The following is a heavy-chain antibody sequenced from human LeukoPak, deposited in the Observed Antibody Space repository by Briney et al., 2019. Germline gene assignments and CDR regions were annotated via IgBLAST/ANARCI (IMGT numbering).Heavy chain of an antibody. V-gene: IGHV3-30*02. D-gene: IGHD3-22*01. CDR1: GFTFSSYG. CDR2: IRNDGSNK. J-gene: IGHJ4*02. Sequence: PGGSLRLSCAASGFTFSSYGMHWVRRAPGKGLDWLAYIRNDGSNKYYADSVKGRFTISRDNSKNTLYLQMNSLRAEDTAVYYCAKDPTGCYYDSSGYYGGYWGQGTLVTVSS. CDR3: AKDPTGCYYDSSGYYGGY.